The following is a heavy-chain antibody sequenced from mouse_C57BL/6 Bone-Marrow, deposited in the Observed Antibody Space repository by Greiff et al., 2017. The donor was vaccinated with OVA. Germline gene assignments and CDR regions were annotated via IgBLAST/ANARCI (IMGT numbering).Heavy chain of an antibody. CDR3: AREEDYDVGAWFAY. Sequence: VQRVESGAELVKPGASVKMSCKASGYTFTTYPIEWMKQNHGKSLEWIGNFHPYNDDTKYNEKFKGKATFTVEKSSSTVYLELSRLTSDDSAVYYCAREEDYDVGAWFAYWGQGTLVTVSA. CDR2: FHPYNDDT. CDR1: GYTFTTYP. J-gene: IGHJ3*01. D-gene: IGHD2-4*01. V-gene: IGHV1-47*01.